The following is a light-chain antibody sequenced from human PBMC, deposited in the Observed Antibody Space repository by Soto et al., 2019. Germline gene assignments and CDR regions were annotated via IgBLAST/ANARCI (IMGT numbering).Light chain of an antibody. J-gene: IGKJ4*01. Sequence: DIQMTQSPSTLSASVGDRVTITCRASQSMSYWLAWYQQKPGKAPKLLIYKATNLEAGVPSRFSGSGSGTESTLTISSLQPDDSATYYCQQYNNYWGLTFGGGTRVEIK. CDR1: QSMSYW. V-gene: IGKV1-5*03. CDR2: KAT. CDR3: QQYNNYWGLT.